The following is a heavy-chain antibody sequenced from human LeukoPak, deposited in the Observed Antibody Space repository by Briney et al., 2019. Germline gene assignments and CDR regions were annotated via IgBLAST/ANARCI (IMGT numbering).Heavy chain of an antibody. J-gene: IGHJ3*02. CDR2: IRYDGSNK. CDR3: ARLDVHGGNSLVVSFDI. V-gene: IGHV3-30*02. D-gene: IGHD4-23*01. CDR1: GFTFSSYG. Sequence: GGSLRLSCAASGFTFSSYGMHWVRQAPGKGLEWVAFIRYDGSNKYYADSVKGRFTISRDNSKNTLYLQMNSLRAEDTAVYYCARLDVHGGNSLVVSFDIWGQGTMVTVSS.